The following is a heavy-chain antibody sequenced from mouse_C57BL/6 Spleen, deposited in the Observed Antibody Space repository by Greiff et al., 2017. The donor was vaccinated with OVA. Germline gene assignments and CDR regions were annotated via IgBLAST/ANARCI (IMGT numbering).Heavy chain of an antibody. D-gene: IGHD1-1*01. J-gene: IGHJ1*03. CDR3: ARTTVVATYWYFDV. CDR1: GYSFTGYY. Sequence: EVQLQQSGPELVKPGASVKISCKASGYSFTGYYMNWVKQSPEKSLEWIGEINPSTGGTTYNQKFKAKATLTVDKSSSTAYMQLKSLTSEDSAVYYCARTTVVATYWYFDVWGTGTTVTVSS. CDR2: INPSTGGT. V-gene: IGHV1-42*01.